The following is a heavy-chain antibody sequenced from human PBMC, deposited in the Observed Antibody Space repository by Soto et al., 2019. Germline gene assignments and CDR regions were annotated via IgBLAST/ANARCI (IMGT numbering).Heavy chain of an antibody. J-gene: IGHJ4*02. CDR3: ARDHDYGDYVGVLGY. CDR1: GFTFSSYW. CDR2: INSDGSST. Sequence: EVQLVESGGGFVQPGGSLRLSCAASGFTFSSYWMHWVRQAPGKGLVWVSRINSDGSSTSYADSVKGRFTISRDNAKNTLYLQMNSLRAEDTAVYYCARDHDYGDYVGVLGYWGQGTLVTVSS. V-gene: IGHV3-74*01. D-gene: IGHD4-17*01.